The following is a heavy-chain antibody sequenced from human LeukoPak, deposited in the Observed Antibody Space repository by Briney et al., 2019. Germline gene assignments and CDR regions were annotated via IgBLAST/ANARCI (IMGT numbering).Heavy chain of an antibody. J-gene: IGHJ4*02. CDR2: INPNSGGT. Sequence: ASVKVSCKASGYSFTGHYMHWVRQAPGQGLDWMGWINPNSGGTNYEQKFHGRVTMTRDTSISTAYMELSRLRSDDTAVDYCARDECYESSGYPFDYWGQGTLVTVSS. D-gene: IGHD3-22*01. CDR3: ARDECYESSGYPFDY. CDR1: GYSFTGHY. V-gene: IGHV1-2*02.